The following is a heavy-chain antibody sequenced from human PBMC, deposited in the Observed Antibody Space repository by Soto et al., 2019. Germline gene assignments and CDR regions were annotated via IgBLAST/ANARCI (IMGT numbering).Heavy chain of an antibody. Sequence: GGSLRLSCAASGFTFSSYGMHWVRQAPGKGLEWVAAISHDGERTYYAASVKGRLTISRDNSKNTLYLQMNSLRAEDTTVYYCAKEYFSGGDYYYAMDVWGQGTTVTVS. CDR2: ISHDGERT. CDR1: GFTFSSYG. CDR3: AKEYFSGGDYYYAMDV. D-gene: IGHD2-8*02. J-gene: IGHJ6*02. V-gene: IGHV3-30*18.